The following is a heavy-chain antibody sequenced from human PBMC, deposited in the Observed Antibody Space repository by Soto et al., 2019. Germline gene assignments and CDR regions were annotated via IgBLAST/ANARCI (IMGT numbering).Heavy chain of an antibody. J-gene: IGHJ6*02. CDR3: ARDYYGSGNYFNGMDV. CDR1: GFSFITYA. CDR2: ISTSSSYI. Sequence: EVQLVESGGGLVKPGGSLRLPVEASGFSFITYARNWVRQAPGKGLEWVSSISTSSSYIKYADSLKGRFTISRDNAKSSLYLQMNGLRAEDTAVYYCARDYYGSGNYFNGMDVWGQGTTVTVAS. D-gene: IGHD3-10*01. V-gene: IGHV3-21*01.